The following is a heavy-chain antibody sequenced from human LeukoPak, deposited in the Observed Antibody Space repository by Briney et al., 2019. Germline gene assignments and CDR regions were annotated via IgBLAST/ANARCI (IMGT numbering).Heavy chain of an antibody. CDR1: GGSISSYY. CDR2: IYYSGST. Sequence: SETLSLTCTVSGGSISSYYWSWIRQPPGKGLEWIGYIYYSGSTNYNPSLKSRVTISVDTSKNQFSLKLSSVTAADTAVYYCARYDSSVLIDYWGQGTLVTVSS. D-gene: IGHD3-22*01. J-gene: IGHJ4*02. V-gene: IGHV4-59*01. CDR3: ARYDSSVLIDY.